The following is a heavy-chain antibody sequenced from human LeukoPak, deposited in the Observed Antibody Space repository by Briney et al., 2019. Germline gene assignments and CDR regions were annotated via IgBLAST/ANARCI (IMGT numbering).Heavy chain of an antibody. CDR2: IKTKTDGGTA. J-gene: IGHJ5*02. CDR3: APPRNCFDP. V-gene: IGHV3-15*01. CDR1: GFTFSDAW. Sequence: GGSLRLSCAASGFTFSDAWMNWVRQAPGKGLEWVGHIKTKTDGGTADYAAPVKGRFTISRDDSRNTLFLQMNSLRTEDTAVYYCAPPRNCFDPWGQGTLVIVSS.